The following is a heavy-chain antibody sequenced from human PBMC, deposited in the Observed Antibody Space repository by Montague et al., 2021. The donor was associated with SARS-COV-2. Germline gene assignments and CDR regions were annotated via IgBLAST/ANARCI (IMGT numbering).Heavy chain of an antibody. J-gene: IGHJ6*02. Sequence: SLRLSCAASGFTFNNYGMHWVRQAPGKGLEWVAIISYDGSNKYYADSVKGRFTISRDNSKNTLYLQMNSLRAEDTTVYYCAKDLTRYGDYEDNYLYGMDVWGQGTTVTVSS. D-gene: IGHD4-17*01. V-gene: IGHV3-30*18. CDR1: GFTFNNYG. CDR2: ISYDGSNK. CDR3: AKDLTRYGDYEDNYLYGMDV.